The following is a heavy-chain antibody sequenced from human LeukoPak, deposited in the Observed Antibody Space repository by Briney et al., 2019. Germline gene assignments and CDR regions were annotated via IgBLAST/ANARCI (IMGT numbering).Heavy chain of an antibody. CDR3: AKGGSKVAAAITFDY. CDR2: ISGSGGRT. Sequence: PGGSLRLSCAASGFTFSSYAMSWVRQAPGKGLEWVSAISGSGGRTYYADSVKGRFTISRDNSKNTLYLQMNSLRAEDTAVYYCAKGGSKVAAAITFDYWGQGTLVTVSS. CDR1: GFTFSSYA. V-gene: IGHV3-23*01. D-gene: IGHD6-13*01. J-gene: IGHJ4*02.